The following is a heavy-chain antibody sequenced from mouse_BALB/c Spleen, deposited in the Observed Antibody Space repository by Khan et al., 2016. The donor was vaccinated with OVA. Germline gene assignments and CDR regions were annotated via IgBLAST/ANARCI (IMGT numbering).Heavy chain of an antibody. CDR1: GYTFTTYW. V-gene: IGHV1-7*01. Sequence: VQLQQSGAELAKPGDSVKMSCTASGYTFTTYWINWIKKRPGKGLEWIGYINPRNGYTEYNQKFKENATLPKDESSNSADLQLSSLTAEDSAVYYCTRRVLYGLFAFWGQGTLVTVSA. CDR3: TRRVLYGLFAF. CDR2: INPRNGYT. J-gene: IGHJ3*01. D-gene: IGHD2-12*01.